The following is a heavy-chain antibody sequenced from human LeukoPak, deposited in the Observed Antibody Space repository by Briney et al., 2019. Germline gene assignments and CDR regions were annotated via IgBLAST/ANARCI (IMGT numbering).Heavy chain of an antibody. D-gene: IGHD3-3*01. J-gene: IGHJ4*02. V-gene: IGHV1-46*03. CDR2: INPSGGST. CDR3: ARVRGEYDFWSGYYNGYYFDY. CDR1: GYTFTSYY. Sequence: ASVKVSCKASGYTFTSYYMHWVRQAPGQGLEWMGIINPSGGSTSYAQKFQGRVTMTRDTSTSTVYMELSSLRSEDTAVYYCARVRGEYDFWSGYYNGYYFDYWGQGTQVTVSS.